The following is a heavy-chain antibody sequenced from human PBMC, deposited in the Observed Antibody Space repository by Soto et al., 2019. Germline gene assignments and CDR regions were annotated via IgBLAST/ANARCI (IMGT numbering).Heavy chain of an antibody. CDR3: ERVVAAISQIGGMYV. CDR1: GFTFSSYA. V-gene: IGHV3-30-3*01. J-gene: IGHJ6*02. D-gene: IGHD2-15*01. CDR2: ISYDGSNK. Sequence: QVQLVESGGGVVQPGRSLRLSCAASGFTFSSYAMHWVRQAPGKGLEWVAVISYDGSNKYYADSVKGRFTISRDNSKNTLYLQMNSLRAEDTAVYYCERVVAAISQIGGMYVWGQGTTVTVSS.